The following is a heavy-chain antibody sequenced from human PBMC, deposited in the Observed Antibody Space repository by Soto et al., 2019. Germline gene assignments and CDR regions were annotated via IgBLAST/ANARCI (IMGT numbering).Heavy chain of an antibody. CDR1: GYSFMKYG. CDR2: ISPYSGYT. J-gene: IGHJ4*02. Sequence: ASVKVSCKGFGYSFMKYGINWVRQAPGQGLEWVGWISPYSGYTHSAQKFHGRLTLTTDTAASTAYMELRILRSADTALYYCAREASVLIPAAQPSSFDSWGQGTLVTVSS. D-gene: IGHD2-2*01. CDR3: AREASVLIPAAQPSSFDS. V-gene: IGHV1-18*01.